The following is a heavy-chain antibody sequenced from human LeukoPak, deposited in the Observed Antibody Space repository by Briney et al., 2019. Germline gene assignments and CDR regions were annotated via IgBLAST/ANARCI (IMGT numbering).Heavy chain of an antibody. CDR3: ARAYYDSSGYYSSYFDY. CDR2: INHSGST. V-gene: IGHV4-34*01. CDR1: GGSFSGYY. D-gene: IGHD3-22*01. J-gene: IGHJ4*02. Sequence: SETLFLTCAVYGGSFSGYYWSWIRQPPGKGLEWIGEINHSGSTNYNPSLKSRVTISVDTSKNQFSLKLSSVTAADTAVYYCARAYYDSSGYYSSYFDYWGQGTLVTVSS.